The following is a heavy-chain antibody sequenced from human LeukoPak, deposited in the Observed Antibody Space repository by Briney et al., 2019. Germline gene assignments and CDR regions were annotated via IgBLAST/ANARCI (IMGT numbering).Heavy chain of an antibody. D-gene: IGHD5-18*01. CDR3: AIQIGDYYYGMDV. Sequence: GASVKVSCKASGYTFTSYGISWVRQAPGQGLEWMGWISAYNGNTNYVQKLQGRVTMTADTSTSTAYMELRSLRSDDTAVYYCAIQIGDYYYGMDVWGQGTTVTVSS. J-gene: IGHJ6*02. V-gene: IGHV1-18*01. CDR2: ISAYNGNT. CDR1: GYTFTSYG.